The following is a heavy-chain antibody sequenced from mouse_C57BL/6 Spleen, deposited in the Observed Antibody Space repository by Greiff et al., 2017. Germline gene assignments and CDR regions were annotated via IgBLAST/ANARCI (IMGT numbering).Heavy chain of an antibody. V-gene: IGHV5-17*01. D-gene: IGHD1-1*01. CDR1: GFTFSDYG. J-gene: IGHJ2*01. Sequence: EVMLVESGGGLVKPGGSLKLSCAASGFTFSDYGMHWVRQAPEKGLEWVAYISSGSSTIYYADTVKGRFPISRDNAKNTLFLQMTSLRSEDTAMYYCARDGSSYLDYWGQGTTLTVSS. CDR3: ARDGSSYLDY. CDR2: ISSGSSTI.